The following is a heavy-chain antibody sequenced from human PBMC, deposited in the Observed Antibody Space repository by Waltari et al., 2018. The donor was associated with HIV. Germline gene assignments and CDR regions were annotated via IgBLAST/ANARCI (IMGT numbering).Heavy chain of an antibody. CDR2: ISYDGSNK. V-gene: IGHV3-30*03. CDR1: GFPFSSYA. J-gene: IGHJ4*02. CDR3: ATRPTTVTHFDY. Sequence: QVQLVESGGGVVQPGRSLRLSCAASGFPFSSYAMHWVRQAPGKGLEWVAVISYDGSNKYYADSVKGRFTISRDNSKNTLYLQMNSLRAEDTAVYYCATRPTTVTHFDYWGQGTLVTVSS. D-gene: IGHD4-17*01.